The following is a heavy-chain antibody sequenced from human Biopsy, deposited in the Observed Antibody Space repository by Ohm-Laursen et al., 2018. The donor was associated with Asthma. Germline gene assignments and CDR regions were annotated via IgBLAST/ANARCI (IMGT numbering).Heavy chain of an antibody. Sequence: SLRLSCSASGFTFRDYYMTWIRQAPGKGLEWVAYISSRGSNIFYADSVKGRFTISRDNAKKSLFLEMNILTVEDTAVYFCARGYSTSWYFGYWGQGTLVTVSS. CDR1: GFTFRDYY. J-gene: IGHJ4*02. CDR2: ISSRGSNI. CDR3: ARGYSTSWYFGY. V-gene: IGHV3-11*01. D-gene: IGHD6-13*01.